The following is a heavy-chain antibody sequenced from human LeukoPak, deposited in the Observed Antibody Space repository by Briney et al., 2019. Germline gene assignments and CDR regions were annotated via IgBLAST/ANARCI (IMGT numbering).Heavy chain of an antibody. D-gene: IGHD3-22*01. CDR3: ARDLFDYYDSSGYYYGY. J-gene: IGHJ4*02. CDR1: GGTFSSYA. CDR2: ISAYNGNA. V-gene: IGHV1-18*01. Sequence: ASVKVSCKASGGTFSSYAISWVRQAPGQGLEWMGWISAYNGNANYAQKLQGRVTMTTDTSTSTAYMELRSLRSDDTAVYYCARDLFDYYDSSGYYYGYWGQGTLVTVSS.